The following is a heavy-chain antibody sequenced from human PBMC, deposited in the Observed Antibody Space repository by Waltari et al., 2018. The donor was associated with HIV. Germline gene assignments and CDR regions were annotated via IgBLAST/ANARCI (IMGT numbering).Heavy chain of an antibody. CDR1: GGSISSGSYY. CDR2: IYTSGST. Sequence: QVQLQESGPGLVKPSQTLSLTCTVSGGSISSGSYYWSWIRQPAGKGMEWIWRIYTSGSTNYNPSLKSRVTISVDTSKNQFSLKLSSVTAADTAVYYCARYYCSGGSCSDYWGQGTLVTVSS. CDR3: ARYYCSGGSCSDY. J-gene: IGHJ4*02. D-gene: IGHD2-15*01. V-gene: IGHV4-61*02.